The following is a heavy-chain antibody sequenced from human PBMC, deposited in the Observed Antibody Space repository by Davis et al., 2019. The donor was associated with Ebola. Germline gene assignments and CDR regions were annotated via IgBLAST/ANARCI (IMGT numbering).Heavy chain of an antibody. CDR2: INACNGNT. CDR1: GYTFTSYA. V-gene: IGHV1-3*01. CDR3: ARGSSKAYYYYGMDV. Sequence: AASVKVSCKASGYTFTSYAMHWVRQAPGQRLEWMGWINACNGNTKYSQKFQGRVTITRDTSASTAYMELSSLRSEDTAVYYCARGSSKAYYYYGMDVRGQGTTVTVSS. D-gene: IGHD6-6*01. J-gene: IGHJ6*02.